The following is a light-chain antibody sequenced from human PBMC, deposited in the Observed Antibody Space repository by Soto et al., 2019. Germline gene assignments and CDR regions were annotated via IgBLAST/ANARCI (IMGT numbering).Light chain of an antibody. CDR2: GAS. CDR1: QSVSRSY. Sequence: EIVLTQSPGTLSLSPGERATLSCRASQSVSRSYLAWYQQKPGQAPRLLSYGASSRATGIPDRFSGSGSGTDFTLTISRLEPEDFAVYYCQQYGSSPPYTFGQGTKLEIK. CDR3: QQYGSSPPYT. J-gene: IGKJ2*01. V-gene: IGKV3-20*01.